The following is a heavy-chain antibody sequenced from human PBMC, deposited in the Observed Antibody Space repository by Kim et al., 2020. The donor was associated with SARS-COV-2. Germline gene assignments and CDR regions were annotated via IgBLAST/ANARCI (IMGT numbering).Heavy chain of an antibody. CDR3: ARGAAFDI. Sequence: SSYIYYADPVKGRFTISRDNAKNSLYLQMNSLRAEDTAVYYCARGAAFDIWGQGTMVTVSS. CDR2: SSYI. J-gene: IGHJ3*02. V-gene: IGHV3-21*01.